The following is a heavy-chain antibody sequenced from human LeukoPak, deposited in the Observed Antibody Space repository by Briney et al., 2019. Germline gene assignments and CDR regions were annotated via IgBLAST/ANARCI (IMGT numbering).Heavy chain of an antibody. V-gene: IGHV1-18*01. Sequence: VASVTVSCKASGYTFTSYGISWVRQAPGQGLEWMGWISAYNGNTNYAQKLQGRVTMTTDTSTSTAYMELRSLRSDDTAVYYCARWGPDFWSGYPDYYYYYYMDVWGKGTTVTVSS. CDR2: ISAYNGNT. CDR1: GYTFTSYG. D-gene: IGHD3-3*01. J-gene: IGHJ6*03. CDR3: ARWGPDFWSGYPDYYYYYYMDV.